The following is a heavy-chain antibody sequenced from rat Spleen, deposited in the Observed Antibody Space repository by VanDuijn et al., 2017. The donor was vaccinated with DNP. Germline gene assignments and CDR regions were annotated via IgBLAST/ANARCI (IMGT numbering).Heavy chain of an antibody. CDR3: ATVVMTGSLDY. V-gene: IGHV5-7*01. J-gene: IGHJ2*01. CDR1: GFTFSYYG. CDR2: ISYDGNNT. Sequence: EVQLVESGGGLVQPGRSLKLSCAASGFTFSYYGMAWVRQAPKKGLEWVATISYDGNNTFYRDSVKGRFTISRDNAKITLYLQMDSLRSEDTATYYCATVVMTGSLDYWGQGVMVTVSS. D-gene: IGHD5-1*01.